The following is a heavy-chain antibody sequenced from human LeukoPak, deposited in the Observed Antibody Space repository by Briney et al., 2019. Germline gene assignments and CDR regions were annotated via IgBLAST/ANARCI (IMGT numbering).Heavy chain of an antibody. V-gene: IGHV4-38-2*01. CDR3: ARSGLEWLLYYFDY. D-gene: IGHD3-3*01. CDR2: IYYSGST. Sequence: SETLSLTCAVSGYSISSGYYWGWIRQPPGKGLEWIGSIYYSGSTYYNPSLKSRVTISVDTSKNQFSLKLSSVTAADTAVYYCARSGLEWLLYYFDYWGQGTLVTVSS. J-gene: IGHJ4*02. CDR1: GYSISSGYY.